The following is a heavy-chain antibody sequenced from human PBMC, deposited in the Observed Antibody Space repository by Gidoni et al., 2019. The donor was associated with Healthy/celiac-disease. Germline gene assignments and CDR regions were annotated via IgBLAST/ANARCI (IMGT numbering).Heavy chain of an antibody. CDR3: ARVSDYYDSSGYYYANNWFDP. Sequence: QVQLVQSGAEVKKPGSSVKVSCKASGGTFSSYTISWVRQAPGQGLEWMGRIIPILGIANYAQKFQGRVTITADKSTSTAYMELSSLRSEDTAVYYCARVSDYYDSSGYYYANNWFDPWGQGTLVTVSS. CDR1: GGTFSSYT. CDR2: IIPILGIA. J-gene: IGHJ5*02. V-gene: IGHV1-69*02. D-gene: IGHD3-22*01.